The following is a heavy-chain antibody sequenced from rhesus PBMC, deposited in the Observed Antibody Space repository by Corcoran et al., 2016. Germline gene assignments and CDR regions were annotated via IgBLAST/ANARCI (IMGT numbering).Heavy chain of an antibody. Sequence: QVTLKESGPALVKSTQTLTLTCSFSGFSPTTTGVGVGWSRQPQGKALEGLALIYWDDDKRYSTSLKNRLTIFKDTSNNQVVLIMTNMDPGDTATYYCARRPGDSSGWSPYGLDSWGQGVGVTVSS. CDR3: ARRPGDSSGWSPYGLDS. CDR1: GFSPTTTGVG. CDR2: IYWDDDK. V-gene: IGHV2-174*01. J-gene: IGHJ6*01. D-gene: IGHD6S26*01.